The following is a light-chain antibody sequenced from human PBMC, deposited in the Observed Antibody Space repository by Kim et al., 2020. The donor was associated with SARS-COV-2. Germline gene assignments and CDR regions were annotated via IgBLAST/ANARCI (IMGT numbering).Light chain of an antibody. CDR2: KNN. J-gene: IGLJ3*02. CDR1: SSNIGGNT. V-gene: IGLV1-44*01. Sequence: QAVVTQPPSASGTPGQRVTISCSGSSSNIGGNTVNWYQQVSGTAPRLLIYKNNQRPSGVPDRFSGSKSGTSASLAISGLQSEDEADYYCASWHDSLTGRVFGVGTQLIVL. CDR3: ASWHDSLTGRV.